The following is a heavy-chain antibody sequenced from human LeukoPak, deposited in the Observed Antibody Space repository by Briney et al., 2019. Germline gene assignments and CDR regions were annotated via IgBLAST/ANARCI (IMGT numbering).Heavy chain of an antibody. Sequence: ASVKVSCKASGYSFTSYHVHWVRQAPGQGLEWMGIVNTRGGTTSYAQEFQGRVSMTWDTSTSTVYMELNSLRSEDTAVYYCARATSIESPVYFDYWGQGTLVTVSS. CDR3: ARATSIESPVYFDY. V-gene: IGHV1-46*01. CDR1: GYSFTSYH. D-gene: IGHD2-2*01. J-gene: IGHJ4*02. CDR2: VNTRGGTT.